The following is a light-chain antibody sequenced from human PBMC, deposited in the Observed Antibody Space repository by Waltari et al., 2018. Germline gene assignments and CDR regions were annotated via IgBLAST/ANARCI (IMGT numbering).Light chain of an antibody. V-gene: IGKV3-20*01. Sequence: IVLTQSPGTLSLSPGARATLSCRASQSVTSSYLAWYQQKPGQAPRLLIYGASTRATGIPDRFSGSGSGTDFTLTISRLEPEDFAVYYCQQCDRSPLTFGGGTKVEIK. CDR3: QQCDRSPLT. CDR1: QSVTSSY. CDR2: GAS. J-gene: IGKJ4*01.